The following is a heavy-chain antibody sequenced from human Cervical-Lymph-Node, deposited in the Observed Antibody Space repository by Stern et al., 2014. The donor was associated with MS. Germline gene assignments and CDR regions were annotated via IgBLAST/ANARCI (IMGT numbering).Heavy chain of an antibody. J-gene: IGHJ6*02. CDR1: GFTFSSYD. V-gene: IGHV3-13*01. CDR3: VRDPSGWGMDV. CDR2: IGTAGNT. D-gene: IGHD6-19*01. Sequence: EVQLVESGGGLVQPGGSLRLSCVASGFTFSSYDMHWVRHGPGKALEWVSLIGTAGNTHYLDSVKGRFTISRENAMNSLYLQMNSLRVDDTAVYYCVRDPSGWGMDVWGQGTTVTVSS.